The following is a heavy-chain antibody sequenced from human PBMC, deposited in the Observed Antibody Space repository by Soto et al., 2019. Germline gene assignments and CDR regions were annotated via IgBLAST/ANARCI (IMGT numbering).Heavy chain of an antibody. J-gene: IGHJ4*02. CDR1: GFTVSSAW. Sequence: EVQLVESGGDLVKPGGSLRLSCAASGFTVSSAWMGWVRQAPGKGLEWVGRIKSKNDGGTTDYAAPVKGRFTISRDGSKNTLYVQLNSLKSEDTAVYYCPTDPGVGPRPLFDSWGQGTLVTVSS. V-gene: IGHV3-15*01. D-gene: IGHD6-6*01. CDR2: IKSKNDGGTT. CDR3: PTDPGVGPRPLFDS.